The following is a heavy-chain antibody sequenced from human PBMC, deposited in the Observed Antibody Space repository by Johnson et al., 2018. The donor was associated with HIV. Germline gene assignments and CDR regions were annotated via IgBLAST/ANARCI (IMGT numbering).Heavy chain of an antibody. Sequence: VQLVESGGGVVQPGRSLRLSCAVSGFTFSYYSMHWVRQAPGKGLEWVAVISYDGSNKNYVDSVKGRFIISRDNSKNTLYLQMNSLRAEDTAVYYCARKNGRWLQDGAFDIWGQGTMVTVSS. CDR2: ISYDGSNK. CDR1: GFTFSYYS. J-gene: IGHJ3*02. CDR3: ARKNGRWLQDGAFDI. D-gene: IGHD5-24*01. V-gene: IGHV3-30*03.